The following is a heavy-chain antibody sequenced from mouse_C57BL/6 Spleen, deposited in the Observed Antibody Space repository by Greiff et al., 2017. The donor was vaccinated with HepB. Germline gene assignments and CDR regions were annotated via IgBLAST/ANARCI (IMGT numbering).Heavy chain of an antibody. Sequence: QVHVKQSGAELVRPGTSVKMSCKASGYTFTNYWIGWAKQRPGHGLEWIGDIYPGGGYTNYNEKFKGKATLTADKSSSTAYMQFSSLTSEDSAIYYCARDGSSYGYFDVWGTGTTVTVSS. D-gene: IGHD1-1*01. CDR2: IYPGGGYT. V-gene: IGHV1-63*01. J-gene: IGHJ1*03. CDR3: ARDGSSYGYFDV. CDR1: GYTFTNYW.